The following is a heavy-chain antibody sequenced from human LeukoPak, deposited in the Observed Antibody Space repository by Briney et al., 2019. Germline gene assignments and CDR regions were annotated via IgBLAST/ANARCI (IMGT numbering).Heavy chain of an antibody. CDR2: IGSDSGGI. CDR3: AKYVVIVPTGTRAFDY. D-gene: IGHD1-1*01. J-gene: IGHJ4*02. V-gene: IGHV3-23*01. CDR1: GFPFSSYA. Sequence: PGGSLRLSCAASGFPFSSYAMSWVRQAPGKGLEWVSVIGSDSGGIRYADSVNGRFAISRDNSKNTLHLQMNSLRAEDTAIYYCAKYVVIVPTGTRAFDYWGQGTLVTVSS.